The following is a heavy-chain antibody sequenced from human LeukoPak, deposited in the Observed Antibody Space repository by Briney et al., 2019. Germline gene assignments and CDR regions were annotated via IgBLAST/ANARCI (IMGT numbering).Heavy chain of an antibody. CDR3: ARLRSGSYYD. D-gene: IGHD1-26*01. V-gene: IGHV4-34*01. J-gene: IGHJ4*02. CDR1: GGSFSGYY. Sequence: PSETLSLTCAVYGGSFSGYYWSWIRQPPGKGLEWIGEINHSGSTNYNPSLKSRVTISVDTSKNQFSLKLSSVTAADTAVYYCARLRSGSYYDWGQGTLVTVSS. CDR2: INHSGST.